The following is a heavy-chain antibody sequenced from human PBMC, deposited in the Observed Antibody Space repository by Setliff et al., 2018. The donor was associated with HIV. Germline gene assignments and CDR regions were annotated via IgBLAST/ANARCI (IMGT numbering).Heavy chain of an antibody. CDR2: IYYSGIT. CDR1: GGSVGSGSYY. CDR3: ARSLTKQLVLGTSREYYFDS. D-gene: IGHD6-13*01. J-gene: IGHJ4*02. V-gene: IGHV4-61*01. Sequence: PSETLSLTCTVSGGSVGSGSYYWSWIRQSPGKGLEWIGYIYYSGITTYNPSLKSRVSISLDPSTKQVSLRLRSVTAADTAVYYCARSLTKQLVLGTSREYYFDSWGLGALVTVSS.